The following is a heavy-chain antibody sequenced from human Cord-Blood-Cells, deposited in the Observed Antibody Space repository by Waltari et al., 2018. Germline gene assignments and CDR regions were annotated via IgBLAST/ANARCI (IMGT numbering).Heavy chain of an antibody. CDR2: INHSGST. CDR3: ASLRVTPTVTYNWNYAYFDY. D-gene: IGHD1-7*01. J-gene: IGHJ4*02. V-gene: IGHV4-34*01. CDR1: GGSFSGYY. Sequence: QVQLQQWGAGLLKPSETLSLTCAVYGGSFSGYYWSWIRQPPGKGLEWIGEINHSGSTNYNPSLKSRFTISVDTSKNQFSLKLSSVTAADTAVYYCASLRVTPTVTYNWNYAYFDYWGQGTLVTVSS.